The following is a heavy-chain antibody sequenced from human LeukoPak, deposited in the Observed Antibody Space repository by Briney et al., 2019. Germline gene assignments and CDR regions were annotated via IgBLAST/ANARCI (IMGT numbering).Heavy chain of an antibody. J-gene: IGHJ3*02. CDR1: GGSISGETYY. CDR3: ARAGSVVPAAGSNDDGFDI. D-gene: IGHD2-2*01. CDR2: ISHSGYT. V-gene: IGHV4-39*07. Sequence: KASETLSLTCAVSGGSISGETYYWGWIRQPPGKGLEWIGTISHSGYTHYNPSLKSRITISVDTSKNHFSLILTSVTAADTAVYYCARAGSVVPAAGSNDDGFDIWGQGTMVTVSS.